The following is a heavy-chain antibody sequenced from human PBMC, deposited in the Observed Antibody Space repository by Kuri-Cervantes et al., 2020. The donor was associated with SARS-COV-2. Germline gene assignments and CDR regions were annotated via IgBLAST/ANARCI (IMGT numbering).Heavy chain of an antibody. Sequence: GESLKISCAASGFTFSSYWMHWVRQAPGKGLVWVSRINSDGSSTSYADSVKGRFTISRDNAKNSLYLQMNSLRAEDTAVYYCARGSSSSWGDYWGQGTLVTVSS. CDR1: GFTFSSYW. CDR3: ARGSSSSWGDY. D-gene: IGHD6-6*01. J-gene: IGHJ4*02. V-gene: IGHV3-74*01. CDR2: INSDGSST.